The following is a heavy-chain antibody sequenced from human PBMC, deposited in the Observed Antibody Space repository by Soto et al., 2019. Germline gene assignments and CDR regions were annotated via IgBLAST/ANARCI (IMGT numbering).Heavy chain of an antibody. J-gene: IGHJ6*02. CDR3: ARDKAGRRFGELLGGMDV. CDR2: IIPIFGTA. CDR1: GGTFSSNA. Sequence: SVKVSCKASGGTFSSNAICWVRQAPGQGLEWMGGIIPIFGTANYAQKFQGRVTITADESTSTAYMELSSLRSEDTAVYYCARDKAGRRFGELLGGMDVWGQGTTVTVSS. V-gene: IGHV1-69*13. D-gene: IGHD3-10*01.